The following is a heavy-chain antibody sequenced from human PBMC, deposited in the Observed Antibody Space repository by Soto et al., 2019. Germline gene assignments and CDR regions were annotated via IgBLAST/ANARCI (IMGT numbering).Heavy chain of an antibody. D-gene: IGHD6-13*01. CDR1: GGSFSGYY. CDR3: ARGLAAATP. Sequence: PSETLSLTCAVYGGSFSGYYWSWIRQPPGKGLEWIGEINHSGSTNYNPSLKSRVTISVDTSKNQFSLKLSSVTTADTAVYYCARGLAAATPWGQGTLVTVSS. V-gene: IGHV4-34*01. CDR2: INHSGST. J-gene: IGHJ5*02.